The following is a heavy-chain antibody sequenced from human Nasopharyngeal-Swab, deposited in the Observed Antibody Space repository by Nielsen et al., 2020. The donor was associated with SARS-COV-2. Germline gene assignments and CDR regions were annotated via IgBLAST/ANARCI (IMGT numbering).Heavy chain of an antibody. CDR2: ISSTGAII. J-gene: IGHJ4*02. CDR1: GFTFSDYY. D-gene: IGHD1-7*01. Sequence: GGSLRLSCAASGFTFSDYYMSWIRQAPGKGLEWVSYISSTGAIIYYADSVKGRFTISRDNPKNSLYLQMNSLRAEDTAVYYCAREGKGSWNWNYVGESYFDYWGQGTLVTVSS. CDR3: AREGKGSWNWNYVGESYFDY. V-gene: IGHV3-11*04.